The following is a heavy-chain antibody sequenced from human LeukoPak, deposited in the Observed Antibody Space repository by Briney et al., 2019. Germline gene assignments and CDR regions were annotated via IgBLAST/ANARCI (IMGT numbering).Heavy chain of an antibody. CDR2: IKQDGSEK. CDR3: ARIGYRSSSFDY. Sequence: GGSLRLSCAASGFRFNNYWVSWVRQAPGKGLEWVANIKQDGSEKDYEDSMKGRFTISRDNAKNSVYLQVNSLRAEDTAVYYCARIGYRSSSFDYWGQGTLVTVSS. CDR1: GFRFNNYW. D-gene: IGHD6-13*01. J-gene: IGHJ4*02. V-gene: IGHV3-7*01.